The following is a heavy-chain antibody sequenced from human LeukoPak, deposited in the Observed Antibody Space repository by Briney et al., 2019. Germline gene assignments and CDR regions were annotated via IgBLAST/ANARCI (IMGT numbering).Heavy chain of an antibody. J-gene: IGHJ3*02. V-gene: IGHV4-4*07. Sequence: SETLSLTCTVSGGSISSYYWSWIRQPAGKGLEWIGRIYTSGSTNYNPSLKSRVTMSVDTSKNQFSLKLSSVTAADTAVYYCARHRQVPITMVRGVKNAFDIWGQGTMVTVSS. CDR3: ARHRQVPITMVRGVKNAFDI. CDR2: IYTSGST. D-gene: IGHD3-10*01. CDR1: GGSISSYY.